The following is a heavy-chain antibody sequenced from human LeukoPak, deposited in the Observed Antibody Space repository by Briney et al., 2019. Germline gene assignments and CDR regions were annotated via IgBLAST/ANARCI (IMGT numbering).Heavy chain of an antibody. CDR1: GFTFRDHY. CDR3: ARAYSTTWYSPGY. D-gene: IGHD6-13*01. CDR2: SRNKANSYTT. V-gene: IGHV3-72*01. J-gene: IGHJ4*02. Sequence: GGSLRLSCAASGFTFRDHYMDWVRQAPGKGLEWVGGSRNKANSYTTDYAASVKGRFTISRDDSKNSLYLQMNSLKTEDTAIYYCARAYSTTWYSPGYWGQGTLVTVSS.